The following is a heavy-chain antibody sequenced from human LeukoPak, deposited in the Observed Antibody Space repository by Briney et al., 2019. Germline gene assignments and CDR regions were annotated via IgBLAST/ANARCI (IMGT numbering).Heavy chain of an antibody. V-gene: IGHV3-23*01. CDR1: GFTFSSYG. Sequence: GGSLRLSCAASGFTFSSYGMSWVRQAPGKGLEWVSGISGSGGSTYYADSVKGRFTISRDNSKNKLYLQMNSLRAEDTAVYYCAKDPGVSWYYFDYWGQGTLVTVSS. D-gene: IGHD3-10*01. J-gene: IGHJ4*02. CDR3: AKDPGVSWYYFDY. CDR2: ISGSGGST.